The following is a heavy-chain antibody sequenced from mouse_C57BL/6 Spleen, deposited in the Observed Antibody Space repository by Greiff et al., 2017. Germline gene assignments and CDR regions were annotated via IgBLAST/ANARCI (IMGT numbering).Heavy chain of an antibody. Sequence: QVQLQQSGAELVKPGASVKMSCKASGYTFTSYWITWVKQRPGQGLEWIGDIYPGSGSTNYNEKFKSKATLTVDTSSSTAYMQLSSLTSEDSAVYYCARLGRSDYTVPQYYFDYWGQGTTLTVSS. J-gene: IGHJ2*01. CDR2: IYPGSGST. CDR3: ARLGRSDYTVPQYYFDY. V-gene: IGHV1-55*01. D-gene: IGHD2-4*01. CDR1: GYTFTSYW.